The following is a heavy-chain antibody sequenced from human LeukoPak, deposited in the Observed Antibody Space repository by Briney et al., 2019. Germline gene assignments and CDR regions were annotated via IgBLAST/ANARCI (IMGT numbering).Heavy chain of an antibody. CDR3: ARVIVVVPAAISANYYYYYGMDV. D-gene: IGHD2-2*01. Sequence: GGSLRLSCAASGFTVSSNYMSWVRQAPGKGLEWVSVTYSGGSTYYADSVKGRFTISRDNSKNTLYLQMNSLRAEDTAVYYCARVIVVVPAAISANYYYYYGMDVWGQGTTVTVSS. V-gene: IGHV3-53*01. CDR2: TYSGGST. CDR1: GFTVSSNY. J-gene: IGHJ6*02.